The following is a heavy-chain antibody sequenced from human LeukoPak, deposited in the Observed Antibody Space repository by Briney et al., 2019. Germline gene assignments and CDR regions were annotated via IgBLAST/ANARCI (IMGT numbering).Heavy chain of an antibody. J-gene: IGHJ3*02. V-gene: IGHV3-7*01. CDR3: ARERLDIAAGYDAFDI. CDR1: GFTFSSYW. CDR2: IKQDGSEK. Sequence: GGSLRLSCAASGFTFSSYWMSWVRQAPGKGLEWVVNIKQDGSEKYYVDSVKGRFTISRDNAKNSLYLQMNSLRAEDTAVYYCARERLDIAAGYDAFDIWGQGTMVTVSS. D-gene: IGHD6-13*01.